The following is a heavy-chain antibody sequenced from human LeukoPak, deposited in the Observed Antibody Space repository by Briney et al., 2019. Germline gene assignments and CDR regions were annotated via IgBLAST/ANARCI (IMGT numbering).Heavy chain of an antibody. V-gene: IGHV4-59*01. J-gene: IGHJ4*02. D-gene: IGHD6-19*01. Sequence: SETLYLTCTVSGGPISSYYWSWIRQPPGKGLEWIGYIYYSGSTNYNPSLKSRVTISVDTSKNQFSLKLSSVTAADTTVYYFARAVAKDYYFDFWGQGTLVTVSS. CDR1: GGPISSYY. CDR2: IYYSGST. CDR3: ARAVAKDYYFDF.